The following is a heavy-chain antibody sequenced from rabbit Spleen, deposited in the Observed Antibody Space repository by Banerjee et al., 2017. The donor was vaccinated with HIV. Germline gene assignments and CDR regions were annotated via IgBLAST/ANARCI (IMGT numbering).Heavy chain of an antibody. CDR3: ARDLVGVIGWNFYL. D-gene: IGHD1-1*01. V-gene: IGHV1S45*01. CDR2: IYAGFSGST. CDR1: GFSFSDRDV. J-gene: IGHJ4*01. Sequence: QEQLEESGGGLVKPGGSLTLTCEASGFSFSDRDVMCWVRQAPGKGLEWIACIYAGFSGSTAYASWAKGRFTISRTSSTTVTLRMTSLTATDTATYFCARDLVGVIGWNFYLWGQGTLVTVS.